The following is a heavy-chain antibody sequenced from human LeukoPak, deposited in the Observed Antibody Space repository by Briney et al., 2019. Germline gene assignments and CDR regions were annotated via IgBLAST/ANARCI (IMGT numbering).Heavy chain of an antibody. CDR1: GFTFSSYA. CDR2: MSGSGTST. CDR3: AKSSNSGYFYAHFDY. Sequence: GGSLRLSCATSGFTFSSYAMSWVRQAPGKGLEWVSAMSGSGTSTYDADSVKGRFTISRDISKSTLYLQMSSLRAEDTAVYYCAKSSNSGYFYAHFDYWGQGTLVTVSS. J-gene: IGHJ4*02. V-gene: IGHV3-23*01. D-gene: IGHD3-22*01.